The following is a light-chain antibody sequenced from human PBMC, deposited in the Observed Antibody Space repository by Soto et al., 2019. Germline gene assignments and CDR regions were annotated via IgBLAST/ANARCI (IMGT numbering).Light chain of an antibody. Sequence: DIVLTQSPGTLSFSPGERATLSCMASQSVSSSYLAWYQQKPGQAPRLLIYGASSRATGIPDRFSGSGSGTVFTLTISRLEPEDFAVYYCQQYGSSPRTFGQGTK. CDR1: QSVSSSY. CDR3: QQYGSSPRT. J-gene: IGKJ1*01. CDR2: GAS. V-gene: IGKV3-20*01.